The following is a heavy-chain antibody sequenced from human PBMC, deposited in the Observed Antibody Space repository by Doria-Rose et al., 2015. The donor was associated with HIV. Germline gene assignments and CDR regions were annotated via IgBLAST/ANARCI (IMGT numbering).Heavy chain of an antibody. CDR1: GVSLSSPGMG. CDR3: ARIKSSRWYHKYYFDF. J-gene: IGHJ4*02. V-gene: IGHV2-26*01. Sequence: ESGPVLVKPTETLTLTCTVSGVSLSSPGMGVSWIRQPPGKALEWLGNILSDDERSYKTSLKSRLTISRGTSKSQAVLTMTDMDPVDTATYYCARIKSSRWYHKYYFDFWGQGTLVIVSA. CDR2: ILSDDER. D-gene: IGHD6-13*01.